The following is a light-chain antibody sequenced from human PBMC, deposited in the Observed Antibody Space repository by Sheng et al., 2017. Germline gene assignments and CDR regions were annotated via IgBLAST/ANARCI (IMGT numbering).Light chain of an antibody. V-gene: IGKV3-15*01. CDR3: QHYNNWPPVT. J-gene: IGKJ1*01. CDR1: QTVDSN. Sequence: EIVLTQSPATLSLSPGERATLSCRASQTVDSNLAWYQQKPGQAPRLLIYGASTRATGIPARFSGSGSGTEFTLTISSLQSEDFAVYYCQHYNNWPPVTFGQGTKVE. CDR2: GAS.